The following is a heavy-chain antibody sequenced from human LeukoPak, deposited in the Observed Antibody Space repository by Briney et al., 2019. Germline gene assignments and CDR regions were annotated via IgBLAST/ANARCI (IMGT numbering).Heavy chain of an antibody. Sequence: SGTLCLTCAVSGGSISDYYWSWIRQPPEKGLEWIVYIYYSVSTNYNPSLKSRLTISVDTSKNQFSLKLSSVTAADTAVYYCARSYGDYITGAYAFDVWGQGTMVTVSS. CDR1: GGSISDYY. V-gene: IGHV4-59*08. CDR2: IYYSVST. J-gene: IGHJ3*01. CDR3: ARSYGDYITGAYAFDV. D-gene: IGHD4-17*01.